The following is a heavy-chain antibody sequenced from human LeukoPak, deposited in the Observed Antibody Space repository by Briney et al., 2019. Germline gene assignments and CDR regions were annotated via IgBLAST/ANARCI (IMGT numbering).Heavy chain of an antibody. CDR3: ARGGSGYDWFDP. D-gene: IGHD5-12*01. CDR2: ISTSGSTK. Sequence: GGSLRLSCAASGFTFSSFEMNWVRQAPGKGLEWLSHISTSGSTKYYANSVKGRFTISRDNAENSVYLQMSSLTAEDTGLYYCARGGSGYDWFDPWGQGTLVTVSS. J-gene: IGHJ5*02. CDR1: GFTFSSFE. V-gene: IGHV3-48*03.